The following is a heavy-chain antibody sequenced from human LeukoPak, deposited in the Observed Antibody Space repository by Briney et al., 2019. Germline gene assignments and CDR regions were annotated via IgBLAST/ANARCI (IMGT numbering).Heavy chain of an antibody. CDR3: ARDQGTIFGVVINLYDY. D-gene: IGHD3-3*01. V-gene: IGHV3-30*04. CDR2: ISYDGSNK. Sequence: GGSLRLSCAASGFTFSSYTMHWVRQAPGKGLEWVAPISYDGSNKYYADSVKGRFTISRDTSKNTLYLQMNSLRAEDTAVYYCARDQGTIFGVVINLYDYWGQGTLVTVSS. J-gene: IGHJ4*02. CDR1: GFTFSSYT.